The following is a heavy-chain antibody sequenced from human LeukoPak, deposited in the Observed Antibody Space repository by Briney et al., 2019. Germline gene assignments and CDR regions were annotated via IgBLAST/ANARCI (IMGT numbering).Heavy chain of an antibody. CDR1: GFTFSSYS. CDR2: ISSSGSTI. CDR3: AREGGIVPAAIFDY. Sequence: GGSLRLSCAASGFTFSSYSMNWVRQAPGKGLEWVSYISSSGSTIYYADSVKGRYTISRDNAKNSLYLQMNSLRAEDTAVYYCAREGGIVPAAIFDYWGQGTLVTVSS. D-gene: IGHD2-2*01. V-gene: IGHV3-48*04. J-gene: IGHJ4*02.